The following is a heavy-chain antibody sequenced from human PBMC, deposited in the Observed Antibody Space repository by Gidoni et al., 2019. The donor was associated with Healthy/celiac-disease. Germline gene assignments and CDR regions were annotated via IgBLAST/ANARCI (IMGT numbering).Heavy chain of an antibody. J-gene: IGHJ4*02. Sequence: QAQLVQPGAEVKKPGASVKIACTASGYTFTSYEINWVRQATGQGLEWMGWMNPNSGNTGYAQKFQGRVTMTRNTSISTAYMELSSLRSEDTAVYYCARGIAAAGHFDYWGQGTLVTVSS. CDR1: GYTFTSYE. V-gene: IGHV1-8*01. CDR2: MNPNSGNT. CDR3: ARGIAAAGHFDY. D-gene: IGHD6-13*01.